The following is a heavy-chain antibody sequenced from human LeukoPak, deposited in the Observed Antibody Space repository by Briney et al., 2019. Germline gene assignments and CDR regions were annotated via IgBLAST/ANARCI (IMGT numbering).Heavy chain of an antibody. Sequence: SETLSLTCTVSGGSISGHYWSWLRQPPGRGLEWIGYVYSTGSTHYNPSLKSRVTMSLDTSKNQFSLQLLSVTAADTAMYYCARHYDPPSYYSNYFDYWGQGTLITVSS. J-gene: IGHJ4*02. V-gene: IGHV4-59*08. CDR3: ARHYDPPSYYSNYFDY. CDR2: VYSTGST. D-gene: IGHD3-22*01. CDR1: GGSISGHY.